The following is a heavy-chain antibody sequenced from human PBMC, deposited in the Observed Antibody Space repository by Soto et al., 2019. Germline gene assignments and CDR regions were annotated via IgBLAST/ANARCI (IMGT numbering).Heavy chain of an antibody. V-gene: IGHV4-59*01. CDR3: ARKGAAASYAHYYMDV. J-gene: IGHJ6*03. CDR2: VYYSGNT. CDR1: GGSISPYY. Sequence: TSETLSLTCAVYGGSISPYYWSWIRQPPGKGLEWIGYVYYSGNTNYNPSLESRVTISVDTSRNRFSLNLTSATAADTAVYYCARKGAAASYAHYYMDVWGRGTAVTVSS. D-gene: IGHD6-13*01.